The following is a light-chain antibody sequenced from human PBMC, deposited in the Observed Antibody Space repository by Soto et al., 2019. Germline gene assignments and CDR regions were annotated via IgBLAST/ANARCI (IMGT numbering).Light chain of an antibody. V-gene: IGKV3-20*01. J-gene: IGKJ1*01. CDR3: QQYGSSLWT. CDR2: ATS. CDR1: QTVNSDY. Sequence: EIVLTESSVTLSLSPGETATLSCRASQTVNSDYLAWFQQRPGQAPRLLIFATSKRATGVPARFSGGGSGTDFTLTISRLEPEDFAVYYCQQYGSSLWTFGQGTKVDIK.